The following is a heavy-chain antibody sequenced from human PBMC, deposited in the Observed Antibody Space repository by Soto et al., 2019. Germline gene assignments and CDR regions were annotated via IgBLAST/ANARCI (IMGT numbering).Heavy chain of an antibody. J-gene: IGHJ4*02. CDR1: GGSVSSSNW. Sequence: SETLSLTCTVSGGSVSSSNWWGWIRQPPGKGLEWIGYIYYSGTTYYNPSLKSRVTMSVDTSKNQFSLKLTAVTAVDTAVYYCARREIQGPIDYWGQGTLVTVSS. V-gene: IGHV4-28*01. D-gene: IGHD1-26*01. CDR3: ARREIQGPIDY. CDR2: IYYSGTT.